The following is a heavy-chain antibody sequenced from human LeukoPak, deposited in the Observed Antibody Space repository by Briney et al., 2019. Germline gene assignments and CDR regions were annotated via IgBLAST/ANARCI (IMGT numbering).Heavy chain of an antibody. Sequence: PSETLSLTCTVSGGSISSYYWSWIRQPPGKGLEWIGYIYYSGSTNYNPSLKSRVTISVDTSKNQFSLKLSSVTAADTAVYYCARVPGNYYYYYMDVWGKGTTVTVSS. CDR2: IYYSGST. J-gene: IGHJ6*03. CDR3: ARVPGNYYYYYMDV. V-gene: IGHV4-59*01. CDR1: GGSISSYY.